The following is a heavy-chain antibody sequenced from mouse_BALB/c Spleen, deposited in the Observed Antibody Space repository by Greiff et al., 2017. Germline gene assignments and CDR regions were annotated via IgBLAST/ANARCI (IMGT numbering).Heavy chain of an antibody. Sequence: EVQLQQSGAELVKPGASVKLSCTASGFNIKDTYMHWVKQRPEQGLEWIGRIDPANGNTKYDPKFQGKATITADTSSNTAYLQLSSLTSEDTAVYYCARWGYAHPGWYFDVWGAGTTVTVSS. CDR3: ARWGYAHPGWYFDV. CDR2: IDPANGNT. D-gene: IGHD3-1*01. CDR1: GFNIKDTY. V-gene: IGHV14-3*02. J-gene: IGHJ1*01.